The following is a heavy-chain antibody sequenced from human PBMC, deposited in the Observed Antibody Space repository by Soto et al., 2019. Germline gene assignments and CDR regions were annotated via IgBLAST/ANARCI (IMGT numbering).Heavy chain of an antibody. Sequence: SETLSLTCTVSGGSITSHYCSWFRQPPGKGLEWIGYIHHSGSTSYNPSLKSRVTMSVDTSKNQFSLKVNSVTAADTALYYCARQGFGQLHGLVDVWGPGTTVTVSS. V-gene: IGHV4-59*08. D-gene: IGHD3-10*01. CDR2: IHHSGST. J-gene: IGHJ6*02. CDR3: ARQGFGQLHGLVDV. CDR1: GGSITSHY.